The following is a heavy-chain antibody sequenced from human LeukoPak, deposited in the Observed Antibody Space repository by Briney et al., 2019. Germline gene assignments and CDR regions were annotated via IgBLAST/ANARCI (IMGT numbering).Heavy chain of an antibody. J-gene: IGHJ5*02. D-gene: IGHD2-2*01. CDR3: ARDLRGYCSGTSCYDNWFDP. CDR2: ISSSGGTI. Sequence: PVGSLRLSCAASGFTFSSYSMNWVRQAPGKGLEWVSYISSSGGTIYFADSVKGRFTISRDNAKNSLYLQMNSLRAEDTAVYYCARDLRGYCSGTSCYDNWFDPWGQGTLVTVSS. CDR1: GFTFSSYS. V-gene: IGHV3-48*01.